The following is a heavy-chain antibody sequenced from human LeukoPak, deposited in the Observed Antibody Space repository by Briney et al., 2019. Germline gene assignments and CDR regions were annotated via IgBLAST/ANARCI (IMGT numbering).Heavy chain of an antibody. D-gene: IGHD7-27*01. J-gene: IGHJ4*02. CDR2: MYFGERT. Sequence: SETLSLTCTVSGASITSYYWTWIRQPPGKGLEWVGYMYFGERTNYNPSLKSRATISIDTSKKQSSLKLKSVPAADTAVYYCARIPGDRPDDWGQGTLVTVS. V-gene: IGHV4-59*01. CDR3: ARIPGDRPDD. CDR1: GASITSYY.